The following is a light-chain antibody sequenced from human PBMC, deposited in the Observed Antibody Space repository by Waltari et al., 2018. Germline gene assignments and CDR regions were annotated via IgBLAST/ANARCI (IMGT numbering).Light chain of an antibody. V-gene: IGKV4-1*01. J-gene: IGKJ1*01. Sequence: DIVMTQSPDPLAVSLGERATINCKSSQSVLYSPNNKNYLAWYQQKPGQPPKLLIYWASTRESGVPDRFSGSGSGRDFTLTISSLQAEDVAVYYCQQYHTTPRTFGQGTKVEIK. CDR2: WAS. CDR3: QQYHTTPRT. CDR1: QSVLYSPNNKNY.